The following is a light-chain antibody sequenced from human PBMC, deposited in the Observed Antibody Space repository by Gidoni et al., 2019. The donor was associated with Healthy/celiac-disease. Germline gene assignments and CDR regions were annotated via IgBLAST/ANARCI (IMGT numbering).Light chain of an antibody. J-gene: IGKJ2*01. CDR3: QQYGSSPTT. CDR2: GAS. CDR1: QSVSSSY. V-gene: IGKV3-20*01. Sequence: EIVLTQTPGTLSLSPGERATLSCRASQSVSSSYLAWYQQKPDQAPRLLIYGASSRATGIPDRFSGSGSGTDFTLTISRLEPEDFAVYYCQQYGSSPTTFGQXTKLEIK.